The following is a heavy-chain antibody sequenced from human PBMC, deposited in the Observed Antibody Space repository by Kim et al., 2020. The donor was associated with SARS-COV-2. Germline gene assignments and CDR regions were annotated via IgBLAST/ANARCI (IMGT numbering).Heavy chain of an antibody. V-gene: IGHV3-23*01. CDR3: AKDPGVAPYHYFDF. Sequence: GGSLRLSCATSGFSFGTYAMSWVRQAPGKGLECVSAISGPGGSTFYADSVKGXFTISRANSKNTLYLQMDSLRAEDTXVYYXAKDPGVAPYHYFDFWGQG. J-gene: IGHJ4*02. D-gene: IGHD2-2*02. CDR2: ISGPGGST. CDR1: GFSFGTYA.